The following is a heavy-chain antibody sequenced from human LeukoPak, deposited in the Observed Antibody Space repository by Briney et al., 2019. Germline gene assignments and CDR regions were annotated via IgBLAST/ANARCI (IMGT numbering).Heavy chain of an antibody. V-gene: IGHV1-69*13. CDR1: GGTFSSYA. CDR3: ASYPSTVPGAFDI. D-gene: IGHD4-11*01. CDR2: IIPIFGTA. J-gene: IGHJ3*02. Sequence: SVKVSCKASGGTFSSYAISWVRQAPGQGLEWMGGIIPIFGTANYAQKLQGRVTITADESTSTAYMELSSLRSEDTAVYYCASYPSTVPGAFDIWGQGTMVTVSS.